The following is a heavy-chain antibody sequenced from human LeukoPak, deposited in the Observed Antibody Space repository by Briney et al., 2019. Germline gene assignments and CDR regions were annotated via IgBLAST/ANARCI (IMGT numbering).Heavy chain of an antibody. D-gene: IGHD3-10*01. CDR3: AKVPYSYYGSGRPPFMDV. CDR2: ISYSGDST. Sequence: GGSLRLSCAAYGFTFSSYAMSWVRQAPGEGLEWVSTISYSGDSTYYADSVKGGFTISRDNSKNTLCLLMNSLRAEDTAVYYCAKVPYSYYGSGRPPFMDVWGQGTTVAVSS. V-gene: IGHV3-23*01. J-gene: IGHJ6*02. CDR1: GFTFSSYA.